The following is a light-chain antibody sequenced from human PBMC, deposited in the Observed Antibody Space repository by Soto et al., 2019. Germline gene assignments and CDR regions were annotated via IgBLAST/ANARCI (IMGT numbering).Light chain of an antibody. J-gene: IGKJ3*01. Sequence: EIVLTQSPGTLSLSPGERATLSCRASQSVDSKFLAWYQQKPGQAPRLLIYGASSRATGIPDRFSGGGSGTDFALTISRLEAEDFAVYYCQVYGTSPGFTFGPGTKVDIK. CDR1: QSVDSKF. V-gene: IGKV3-20*01. CDR3: QVYGTSPGFT. CDR2: GAS.